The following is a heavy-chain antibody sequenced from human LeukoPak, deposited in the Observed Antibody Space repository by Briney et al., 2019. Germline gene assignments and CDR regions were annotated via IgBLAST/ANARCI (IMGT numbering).Heavy chain of an antibody. V-gene: IGHV4-61*01. D-gene: IGHD3-10*01. CDR3: ARNNGSGSN. CDR2: IYYSGST. Sequence: PSETLSLTCTVSGGSVSSGSYYWSWIRQPPGKGLEWIGYIYYSGSTNYNPSLKSRVTISVDTSKNQFSLKLSSVTAADTAVYYCARNNGSGSNWGQGTLVTVSS. CDR1: GGSVSSGSYY. J-gene: IGHJ4*02.